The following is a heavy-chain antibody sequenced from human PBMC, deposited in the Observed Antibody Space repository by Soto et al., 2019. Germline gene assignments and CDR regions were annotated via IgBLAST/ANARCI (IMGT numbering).Heavy chain of an antibody. CDR3: ARGVAPYYFDY. J-gene: IGHJ4*02. D-gene: IGHD2-15*01. V-gene: IGHV1-3*01. CDR1: GYTLTIYA. CDR2: INAGNGNT. Sequence: ASVKVSCNASGYTLTIYAMHRLRQAPGQRLEWMGWINAGNGNTKYSQKFQGRVTITRDTSASTAYMELSSLRSEDTAVYYCARGVAPYYFDYWGQGTLVTVSS.